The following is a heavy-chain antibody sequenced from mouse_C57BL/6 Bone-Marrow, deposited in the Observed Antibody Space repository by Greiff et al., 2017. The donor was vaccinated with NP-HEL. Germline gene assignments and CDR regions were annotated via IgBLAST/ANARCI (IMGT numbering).Heavy chain of an antibody. J-gene: IGHJ2*01. CDR2: ISSGGSYT. CDR1: GFTFSSYG. D-gene: IGHD2-4*01. Sequence: EVQRVESGGDLVKPGGSLKLSCAASGFTFSSYGLSWVRQTPDKRLEWVATISSGGSYTYSPDSVTGRFTISRDNAKNTLYLQMSSLKSEDTAMYYCARHDYDGGYYFDYWGQGTTLTVSS. V-gene: IGHV5-6*01. CDR3: ARHDYDGGYYFDY.